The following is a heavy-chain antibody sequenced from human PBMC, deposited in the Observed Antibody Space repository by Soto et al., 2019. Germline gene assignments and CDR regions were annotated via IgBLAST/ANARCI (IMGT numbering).Heavy chain of an antibody. CDR3: ARGRYGEY. CDR1: GYAFTTYG. CDR2: ISAHNGNT. D-gene: IGHD3-10*01. J-gene: IGHJ4*02. V-gene: IGHV1-18*01. Sequence: QVHLVQSGAEVKKPGASVKVSCKGSGYAFTTYGITWVRQAPGQGLEWMGWISAHNGNTNYAQKLQGRVTVTRDTSTSTAYMELRCLRSDDTAVYDCARGRYGEYWGQGALVTVSS.